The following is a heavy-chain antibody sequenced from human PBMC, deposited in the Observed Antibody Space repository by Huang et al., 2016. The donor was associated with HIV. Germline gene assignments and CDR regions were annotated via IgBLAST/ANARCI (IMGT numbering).Heavy chain of an antibody. J-gene: IGHJ5*02. Sequence: EVQLVESGGGLVQPGGSLRLSCAASGFPFSNYWVSWVRQAPGKGVEWGANKKQDGSETYYVDSVKDRFTISRDNAKNSLYLQMNSLRAEDTAVYYCASQPGPWGQGTLVTVSS. CDR1: GFPFSNYW. CDR2: KKQDGSET. V-gene: IGHV3-7*01. CDR3: ASQPGP.